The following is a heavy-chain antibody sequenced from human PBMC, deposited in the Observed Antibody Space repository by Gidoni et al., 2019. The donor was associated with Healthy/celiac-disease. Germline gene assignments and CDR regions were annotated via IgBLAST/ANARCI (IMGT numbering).Heavy chain of an antibody. J-gene: IGHJ5*02. D-gene: IGHD1-26*01. CDR1: GFPFSSYS. CDR3: ARKNVGATTSWFDP. V-gene: IGHV3-21*01. Sequence: EVQLVESGGGLVKPGGSLRLSCAAPGFPFSSYSMNWVRQAPGKGLEWVSSISSSSSYIYYANSVKGRFTISRDNAKNSLYLQMNSLRAEDTAVYYCARKNVGATTSWFDPWGQGTLVTVSS. CDR2: ISSSSSYI.